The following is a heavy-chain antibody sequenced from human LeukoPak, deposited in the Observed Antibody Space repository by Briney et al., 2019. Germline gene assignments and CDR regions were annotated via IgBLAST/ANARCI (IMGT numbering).Heavy chain of an antibody. J-gene: IGHJ4*02. D-gene: IGHD4-17*01. Sequence: GGSLRLSCAASGFTFSSYAMHWVRQAPGKGLEWVAVISYDGSNKYYADSVKGRFTISRDNSKNTLYLQTNSLRAEDTAVYYCARDQWTTVTYFDYWGQGTLVTVSS. CDR3: ARDQWTTVTYFDY. V-gene: IGHV3-30-3*01. CDR1: GFTFSSYA. CDR2: ISYDGSNK.